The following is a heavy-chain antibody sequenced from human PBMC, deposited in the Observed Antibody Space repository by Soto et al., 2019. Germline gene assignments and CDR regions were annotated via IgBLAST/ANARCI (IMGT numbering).Heavy chain of an antibody. CDR2: FDPKDGKT. J-gene: IGHJ4*02. CDR3: APLLKLCTGGNYHPGGFDS. Sequence: QVQLVQSGAEVKKPGASVKVSCKVSGYTLTELSMHWVRQAPGKGLEWMGGFDPKDGKTNYAQRVQGKVTMTEDTSTDTGYLELSSLRSEDAGVYFCAPLLKLCTGGNYHPGGFDSWGQGTRVTVSS. V-gene: IGHV1-24*01. D-gene: IGHD2-8*02. CDR1: GYTLTELS.